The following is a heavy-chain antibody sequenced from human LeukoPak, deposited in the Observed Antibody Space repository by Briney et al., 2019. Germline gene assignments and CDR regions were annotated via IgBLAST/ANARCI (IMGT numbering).Heavy chain of an antibody. CDR3: ARYCSSTSCAPQYGMDV. J-gene: IGHJ6*02. CDR1: GGSISSYY. Sequence: PSETLSLTCTVSGGSISSYYWSWIRQPAGKGLEWIGRIYTSGSTNYNPSLKSRVTMSVDTSKNQFSLKLSSVTAADTAVYYCARYCSSTSCAPQYGMDVWGQGTTVTVSS. CDR2: IYTSGST. V-gene: IGHV4-4*07. D-gene: IGHD2-2*01.